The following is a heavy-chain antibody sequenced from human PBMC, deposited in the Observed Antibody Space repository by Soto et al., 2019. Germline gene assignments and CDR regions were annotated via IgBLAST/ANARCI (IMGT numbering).Heavy chain of an antibody. CDR1: GGSISSGGYY. CDR2: IYYSGST. V-gene: IGHV4-31*03. D-gene: IGHD3-10*01. J-gene: IGHJ4*02. CDR3: AVGGVFYGSGSYYGNFDY. Sequence: QVQLQESGPGLVKPSQTLALTCTVSGGSISSGGYYWSWIRQHPGKGLEWIGYIYYSGSTYYNPSLKSRVTLSADTSKNQFSLKLSSVTAADTAVYYCAVGGVFYGSGSYYGNFDYWGQGTLVTVSS.